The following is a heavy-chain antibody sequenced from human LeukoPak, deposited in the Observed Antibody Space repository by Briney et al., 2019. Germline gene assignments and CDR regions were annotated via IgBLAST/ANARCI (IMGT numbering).Heavy chain of an antibody. CDR1: GFTFSSYG. D-gene: IGHD1-26*01. CDR3: ARDSGSYWFDP. J-gene: IGHJ5*02. Sequence: GGSLRLSCAASGFTFSSYGMHWVRQAPGKGLEWVAVIWYDGRNKYYGDSVKGRFTISRDNSKNMLYLQMFSLTAEDTAVYYCARDSGSYWFDPWGQGTLVTVSS. V-gene: IGHV3-33*01. CDR2: IWYDGRNK.